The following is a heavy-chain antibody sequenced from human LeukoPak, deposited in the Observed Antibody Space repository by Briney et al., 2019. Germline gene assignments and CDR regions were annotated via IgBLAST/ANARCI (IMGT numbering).Heavy chain of an antibody. J-gene: IGHJ5*02. D-gene: IGHD3-16*01. CDR3: ERQRDSLGFHNWFDP. V-gene: IGHV4-59*08. Sequence: SETLSLTCTVSGGSISSHYWSWIRQSPGRGLEWIGFTFYTGSTNSNPSLKSRVPMSADPSKNQVSLRLISVTAGDSAIYSCERQRDSLGFHNWFDPWGQGTLVSVYS. CDR1: GGSISSHY. CDR2: TFYTGST.